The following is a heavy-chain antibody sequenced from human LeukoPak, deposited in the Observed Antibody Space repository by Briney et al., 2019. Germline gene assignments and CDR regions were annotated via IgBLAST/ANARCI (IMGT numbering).Heavy chain of an antibody. V-gene: IGHV3-48*01. Sequence: PGGSLRLSCAASGFTFSIYSMNWVRQAPGKGLEWVSYISNSGNSKSYADSVKGRFTISRDNTKNSLYLQMNGLRAEDTAVYYCARMDGDYAQYLQHWGQGTLVTVSS. J-gene: IGHJ1*01. CDR1: GFTFSIYS. D-gene: IGHD4-17*01. CDR2: ISNSGNSK. CDR3: ARMDGDYAQYLQH.